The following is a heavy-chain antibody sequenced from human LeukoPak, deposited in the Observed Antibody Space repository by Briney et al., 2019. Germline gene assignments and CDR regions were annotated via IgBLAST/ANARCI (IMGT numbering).Heavy chain of an antibody. D-gene: IGHD5/OR15-5a*01. J-gene: IGHJ4*02. CDR3: ARGRVYGPYYFDY. CDR2: INHSGST. Sequence: PSETLSLTCAVYGGSFSGYYWSWIRQPPGKGLEWIGEINHSGSTNYNPSLKSRVTISVDTSKNQFSLKLSSVTAADTAVYYCARGRVYGPYYFDYWGQGTLVTVSS. CDR1: GGSFSGYY. V-gene: IGHV4-34*01.